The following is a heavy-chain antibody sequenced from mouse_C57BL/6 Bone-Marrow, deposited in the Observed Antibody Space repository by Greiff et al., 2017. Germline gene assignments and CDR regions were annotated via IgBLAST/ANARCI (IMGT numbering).Heavy chain of an antibody. D-gene: IGHD3-2*02. CDR2: IHPNSGST. J-gene: IGHJ4*01. CDR3: ARRQLRPGAIDY. Sequence: QVQLQQPGAELVKPGASVKLSCKASGYTFTSYWMHWVKQRPGQCLEWIGMIHPNSGSTNYNEKFKSKATLTVDNSSSTAYMELSSLTSEDSAVDYCARRQLRPGAIDYWGQGTSVTVSS. CDR1: GYTFTSYW. V-gene: IGHV1-64*01.